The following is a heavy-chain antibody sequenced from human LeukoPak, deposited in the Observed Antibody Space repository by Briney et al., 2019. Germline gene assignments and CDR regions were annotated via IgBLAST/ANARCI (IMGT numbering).Heavy chain of an antibody. CDR2: MNPKSGNT. J-gene: IGHJ6*03. D-gene: IGHD3-10*02. Sequence: ASVKVSCKASGYTFTNYDINWVRQATGQGLEWMGWMNPKSGNTGYAQKFQGRVTMTRSTSMSTAYMELSSLRSDDTAVYYCARLFGELLLPSDHFYYMDVWGKGTAVTVSS. CDR3: ARLFGELLLPSDHFYYMDV. V-gene: IGHV1-8*01. CDR1: GYTFTNYD.